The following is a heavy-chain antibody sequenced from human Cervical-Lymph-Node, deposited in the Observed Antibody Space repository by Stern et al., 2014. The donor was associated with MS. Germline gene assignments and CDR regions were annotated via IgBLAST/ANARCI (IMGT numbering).Heavy chain of an antibody. Sequence: VQLVQSGGDLVQPGGSLRLSCAASGFTFSSNAMTWVRQAPGKGLEWVTSISGSGVKTYDADSVKGRFTVSRDNSKSALFLQMNSLRVDDTAIYYCTLGNLWGRGTLVTVSS. CDR2: ISGSGVKT. CDR1: GFTFSSNA. V-gene: IGHV3-23*04. CDR3: TLGNL. D-gene: IGHD7-27*01. J-gene: IGHJ2*01.